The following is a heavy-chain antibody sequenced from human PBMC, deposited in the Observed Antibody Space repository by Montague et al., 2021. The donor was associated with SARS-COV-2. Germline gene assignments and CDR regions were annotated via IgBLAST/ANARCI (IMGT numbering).Heavy chain of an antibody. Sequence: SLRLSCAASGFTFSSYWMSWVRQAPGKGLEWVANIKQDGSEKYYVDSVKGRFTISRDNAKNSLYLQMNSLRAEETAVYYCARGGLYYYGSGSYWLPEHYYYYGMDVWGQGTTVTVSS. V-gene: IGHV3-7*01. CDR1: GFTFSSYW. D-gene: IGHD3-10*01. J-gene: IGHJ6*02. CDR3: ARGGLYYYGSGSYWLPEHYYYYGMDV. CDR2: IKQDGSEK.